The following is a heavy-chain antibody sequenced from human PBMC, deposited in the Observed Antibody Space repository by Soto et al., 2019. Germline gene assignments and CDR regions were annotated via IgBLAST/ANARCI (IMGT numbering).Heavy chain of an antibody. Sequence: SETLSLTCTVSGGSISSGGYYWSWIRQHPGKGLEWIGYIYYSGSTYYNPSLKSRVTISVDTSKNQFSLKLSSVTAADTAVYYCARATAAAVWFDPWGQGTLVTVSS. CDR3: ARATAAAVWFDP. J-gene: IGHJ5*02. CDR1: GGSISSGGYY. V-gene: IGHV4-30-4*08. CDR2: IYYSGST. D-gene: IGHD6-13*01.